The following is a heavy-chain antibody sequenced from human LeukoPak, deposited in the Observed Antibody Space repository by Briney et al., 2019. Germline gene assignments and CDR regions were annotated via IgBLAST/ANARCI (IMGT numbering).Heavy chain of an antibody. J-gene: IGHJ4*02. D-gene: IGHD1-26*01. V-gene: IGHV4-59*08. CDR1: GGSISSYY. Sequence: PSETLSLTCTVSGGSISSYYWSWIRQPPGKGLEWFGYIYYSGSPNYNPSLKSRVTISVHTSKNQFSLSLSSVTAADTAVYYCARLRVGATSWYFDYWGQGTLVTVSS. CDR2: IYYSGSP. CDR3: ARLRVGATSWYFDY.